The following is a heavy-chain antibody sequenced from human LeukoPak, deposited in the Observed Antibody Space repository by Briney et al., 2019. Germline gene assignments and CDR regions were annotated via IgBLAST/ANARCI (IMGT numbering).Heavy chain of an antibody. V-gene: IGHV4-38-2*01. CDR2: IYHSGST. CDR3: ASLPSNTVTHDY. CDR1: GYSISSSYY. J-gene: IGHJ4*02. D-gene: IGHD4-11*01. Sequence: SETLSLTCAVSGYSISSSYYWGWVRQPPGKGLEWIGTIYHSGSTHYNPSLKSRVTLSVDTSKNQFSLKLRSVTAADTAVYYCASLPSNTVTHDYWGQGTLVTVSS.